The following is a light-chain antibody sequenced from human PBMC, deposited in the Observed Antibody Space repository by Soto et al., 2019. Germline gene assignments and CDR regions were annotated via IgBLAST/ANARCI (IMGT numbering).Light chain of an antibody. V-gene: IGLV2-14*01. CDR2: DVS. CDR1: SSDVGGYNY. Sequence: QSVLTQPASVSGSPGQSITISCTGTSSDVGGYNYVSWYQQYPGKAPKLMIYDVSNRPSGVSNRFSGSKSGNTASLTISGRQAEDEAEYYCSSYTSSSTLVFGTGTKVTVL. CDR3: SSYTSSSTLV. J-gene: IGLJ1*01.